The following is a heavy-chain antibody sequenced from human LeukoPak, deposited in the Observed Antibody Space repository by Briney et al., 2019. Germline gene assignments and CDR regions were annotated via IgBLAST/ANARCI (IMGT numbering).Heavy chain of an antibody. CDR2: ISSSGSTI. Sequence: GGSLRLSCAASGFTFSDYYMSWIRQAPGKGLEWVSYISSSGSTIYYADSVKGRFTISRDNAKNSLYLQMNSLRAEDTAVYYCAKDINSGSYWRFDYWGQGTLVTVSS. V-gene: IGHV3-11*01. J-gene: IGHJ4*02. D-gene: IGHD1-26*01. CDR1: GFTFSDYY. CDR3: AKDINSGSYWRFDY.